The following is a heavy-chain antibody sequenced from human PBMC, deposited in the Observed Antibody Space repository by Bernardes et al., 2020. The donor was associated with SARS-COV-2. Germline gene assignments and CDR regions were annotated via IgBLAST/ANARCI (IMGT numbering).Heavy chain of an antibody. D-gene: IGHD2-15*01. Sequence: GGSLRLSCAASGFTFSSYAMSWVRQAPGKGLEWVSAISGSGGSTYYADSVKGRFTISRDNSKNTLYLQMNSLRAEDTAVYYCAKDRIGIVVVVADPGAFDIWGQGNVVIV. V-gene: IGHV3-23*01. CDR1: GFTFSSYA. CDR2: ISGSGGST. CDR3: AKDRIGIVVVVADPGAFDI. J-gene: IGHJ3*02.